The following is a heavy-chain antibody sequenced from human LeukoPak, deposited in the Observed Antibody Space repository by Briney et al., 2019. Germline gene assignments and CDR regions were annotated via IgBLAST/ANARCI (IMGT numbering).Heavy chain of an antibody. Sequence: ASVKVSCKASGYTFTTYNINWVRQAPGQGLEWMGWISVYNGNTNYAQKLQGRVTMTTDTSTSTAYMELRSLKSDDTAVYYCASLKNYYDSSGYLVTDAFDIWGQGTMVTVSS. D-gene: IGHD3-22*01. CDR1: GYTFTTYN. J-gene: IGHJ3*02. CDR3: ASLKNYYDSSGYLVTDAFDI. CDR2: ISVYNGNT. V-gene: IGHV1-18*01.